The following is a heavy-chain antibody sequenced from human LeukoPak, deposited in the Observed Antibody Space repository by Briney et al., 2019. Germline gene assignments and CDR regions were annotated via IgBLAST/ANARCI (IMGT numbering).Heavy chain of an antibody. CDR2: ISGSGGST. J-gene: IGHJ4*02. Sequence: GGSLRLSCAASGFTFNNYAMSWVRQAPGKGLEWVSAISGSGGSTYYADSVKGRFTISRDNSKNTLYLQVNGLRADDTAVYYCAKDQHSSSSVTLDYWGQGTLVTVSS. D-gene: IGHD6-6*01. V-gene: IGHV3-23*01. CDR1: GFTFNNYA. CDR3: AKDQHSSSSVTLDY.